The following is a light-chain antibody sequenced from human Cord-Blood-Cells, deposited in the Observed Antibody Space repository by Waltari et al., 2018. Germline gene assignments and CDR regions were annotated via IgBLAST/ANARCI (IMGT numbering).Light chain of an antibody. Sequence: IHMPPSPSPLSASVGHRITTTSRASQIISSYLDWYQQKPRKAPKLLIYTASSLQSGVPSRFSGSGSGTDFTLTISSLQPEDFATYYCQQSYSTPFTFGPETKVDIK. CDR3: QQSYSTPFT. CDR2: TAS. V-gene: IGKV1-39*01. CDR1: QIISSY. J-gene: IGKJ3*01.